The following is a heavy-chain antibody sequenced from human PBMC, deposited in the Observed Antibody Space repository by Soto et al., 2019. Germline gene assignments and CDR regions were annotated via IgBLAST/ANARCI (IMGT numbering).Heavy chain of an antibody. D-gene: IGHD3-3*01. Sequence: QVQLVQSGAEVKKPGSSVKVSCKASGGTFSSYAISWVRQAPGQGLEWMGGILPIFRTANYAQKFQGRVTITADESTSTAYVELNSLRSEDTAVYYCARDCDTIFGEVNYYYGMDVWGQGTTVTVSS. CDR1: GGTFSSYA. CDR2: ILPIFRTA. CDR3: ARDCDTIFGEVNYYYGMDV. V-gene: IGHV1-69*12. J-gene: IGHJ6*02.